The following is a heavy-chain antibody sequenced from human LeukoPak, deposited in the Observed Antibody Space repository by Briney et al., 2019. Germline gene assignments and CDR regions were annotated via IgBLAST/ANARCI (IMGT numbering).Heavy chain of an antibody. Sequence: KPGGSLRLSCAASVFIFSSYSMNWLRQAPGKGLEWVSSISSTSIYKYYADSVKGRFTISRDNAKDSLFLQMNSLRADDTAIYYCARAPRIYCTKGICRDDYFDNWGQGTLVTVSS. J-gene: IGHJ4*02. V-gene: IGHV3-21*01. CDR2: ISSTSIYK. D-gene: IGHD2-8*01. CDR3: ARAPRIYCTKGICRDDYFDN. CDR1: VFIFSSYS.